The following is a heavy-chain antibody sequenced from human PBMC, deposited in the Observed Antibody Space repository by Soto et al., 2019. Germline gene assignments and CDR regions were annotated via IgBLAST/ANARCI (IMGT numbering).Heavy chain of an antibody. CDR1: GFTFDSYA. J-gene: IGHJ3*01. Sequence: EVKLLESGGGLAQPGGSLRLSCVGSGFTFDSYAISWVRQAPGERLQWIAAISGSADGTDYAHSVRGRFTISRDNAKKTVHLQMDSLGVEDTDVYFCAKDTVGGYSFWSGYYSDGLDVWGQGTLVTVS. D-gene: IGHD3-3*01. CDR2: ISGSADGT. V-gene: IGHV3-23*01. CDR3: AKDTVGGYSFWSGYYSDGLDV.